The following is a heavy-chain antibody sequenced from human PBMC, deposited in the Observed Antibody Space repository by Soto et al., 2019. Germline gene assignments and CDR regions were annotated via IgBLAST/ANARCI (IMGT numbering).Heavy chain of an antibody. CDR3: ATYYYDSSGYSPVPVFDY. CDR1: GFTFSSYS. Sequence: PGGSLRLSCAASGFTFSSYSMNWVRQAPGKGLEWVSSISSSSSYIYYADSVKGRFTISRGNAKNSLYLQMNSLRAEDTAVYYCATYYYDSSGYSPVPVFDYWGQGTLVTVSS. J-gene: IGHJ4*02. CDR2: ISSSSSYI. D-gene: IGHD3-22*01. V-gene: IGHV3-21*01.